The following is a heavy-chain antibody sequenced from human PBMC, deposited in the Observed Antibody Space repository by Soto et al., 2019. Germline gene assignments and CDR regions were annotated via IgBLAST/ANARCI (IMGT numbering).Heavy chain of an antibody. CDR2: IYATGTT. V-gene: IGHV4-4*07. CDR1: GASISGFY. CDR3: VRDGTKTLRDWFDP. D-gene: IGHD1-1*01. Sequence: QVQLQESGPGLVKPSETLSLTRTVSGASISGFYWSWIRKSAGKGLEWIGRIYATGTTDYNPSLKSRVVMSVDTSKKQFSLKLRSVTAADTAVYYCVRDGTKTLRDWFDPWGQGISVTVSS. J-gene: IGHJ5*02.